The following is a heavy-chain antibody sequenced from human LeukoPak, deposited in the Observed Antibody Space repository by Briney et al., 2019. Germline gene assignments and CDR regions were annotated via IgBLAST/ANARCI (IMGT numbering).Heavy chain of an antibody. CDR1: SGSISGYY. V-gene: IGHV4-59*01. Sequence: SETLSLTCSVSSGSISGYYWSWIRQPPGKGLEWIAYIHYTGGAKYNASLKSRVTMSVDTPKNQLSLRLNSVTAAGTAVYYCARGGGGSPNWFDPWGPGTLATVSS. D-gene: IGHD1-26*01. CDR2: IHYTGGA. J-gene: IGHJ5*02. CDR3: ARGGGGSPNWFDP.